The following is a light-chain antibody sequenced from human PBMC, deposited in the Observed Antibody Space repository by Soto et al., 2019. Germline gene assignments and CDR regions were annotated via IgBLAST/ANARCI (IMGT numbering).Light chain of an antibody. CDR1: SSNIGAGYD. V-gene: IGLV1-40*01. CDR2: GNT. Sequence: QSVLTQPPSVPGAPGQRVTISCTGSSSNIGAGYDVHWYHQLPGTAPKLLIFGNTNRPSGVPDRFSGSKSGTSASLAINGLQADDEANYYCHSYDSTLSASIFGGGTKLTVL. J-gene: IGLJ2*01. CDR3: HSYDSTLSASI.